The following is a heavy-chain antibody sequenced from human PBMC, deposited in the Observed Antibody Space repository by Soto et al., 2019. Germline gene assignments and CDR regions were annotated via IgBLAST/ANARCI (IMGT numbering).Heavy chain of an antibody. V-gene: IGHV3-66*01. CDR2: IYSGGST. CDR1: GFTVSSNY. J-gene: IGHJ3*02. Sequence: EVQLVESGGGLVQPGGSLRLSCAASGFTVSSNYMSWVRQAPGKGLEWVSVIYSGGSTYYADSVKGRFTISRDNSKNTLYLQMNSLRAEDTAVYYCARDADGDPHWGDAFDIWGQGTMVTVSS. D-gene: IGHD4-17*01. CDR3: ARDADGDPHWGDAFDI.